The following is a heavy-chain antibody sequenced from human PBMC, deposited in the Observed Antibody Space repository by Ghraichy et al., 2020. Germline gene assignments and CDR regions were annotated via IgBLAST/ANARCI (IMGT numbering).Heavy chain of an antibody. CDR3: ARDKGSARAWYFDL. D-gene: IGHD6-19*01. J-gene: IGHJ2*01. CDR2: ISISGSP. V-gene: IGHV4-4*07. CDR1: GDSISTDK. Sequence: SETLSLTCNVSGDSISTDKWSWIRQSAGKRLEWIGRISISGSPSYNPSLKSRVTMSVDTPKNQISLKLDSLTAADTAVYYCARDKGSARAWYFDLWGRGIPVIVSS.